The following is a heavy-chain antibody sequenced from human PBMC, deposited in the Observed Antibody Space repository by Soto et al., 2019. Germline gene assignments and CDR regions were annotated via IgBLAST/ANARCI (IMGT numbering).Heavy chain of an antibody. CDR1: GYTLTVYY. Sequence: SSVKVSCTASGYTLTVYYMHCLRQAPGQGLEWMGGIIPIFGTANYAQKFQGRVTITADESTSTAYMELSSLRSEDTAVYYCATDPIVVPAAISWFDPWGQGTLVTVSS. D-gene: IGHD2-2*02. CDR3: ATDPIVVPAAISWFDP. V-gene: IGHV1-69*13. J-gene: IGHJ5*02. CDR2: IIPIFGTA.